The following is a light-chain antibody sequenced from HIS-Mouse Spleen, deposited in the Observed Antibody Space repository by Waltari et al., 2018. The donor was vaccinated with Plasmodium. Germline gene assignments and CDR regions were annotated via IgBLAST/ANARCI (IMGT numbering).Light chain of an antibody. CDR3: MIWPSNASGV. V-gene: IGLV5-37*01. J-gene: IGLJ3*02. CDR1: SAINVGSSN. CDR2: YYSDSDK. Sequence: QPVLTQPPSSSASPGESARLTCTLPSAINVGSSNINWYQQNPGSPPRYLLYYYSDSDKGQGSGVPSRFSGSKDASANTGILLISGLQSEDEADYYCMIWPSNASGVFGGGTKLTVL.